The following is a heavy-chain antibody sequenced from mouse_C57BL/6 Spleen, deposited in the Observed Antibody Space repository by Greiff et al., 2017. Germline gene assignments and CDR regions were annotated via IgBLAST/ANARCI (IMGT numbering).Heavy chain of an antibody. Sequence: VKLQQSGPGLVQPSQSLSITCTVSGFSLTSYGVHWVRQSPGKGLEWLGVIWRGGSTDYNAAFMSRLSITKDNSKSQVFFKMNSLQADDTAIYYCAKKGDYGSSPYYYAMDYWGQGTSVTVSS. CDR2: IWRGGST. CDR3: AKKGDYGSSPYYYAMDY. CDR1: GFSLTSYG. D-gene: IGHD1-1*01. J-gene: IGHJ4*01. V-gene: IGHV2-5*01.